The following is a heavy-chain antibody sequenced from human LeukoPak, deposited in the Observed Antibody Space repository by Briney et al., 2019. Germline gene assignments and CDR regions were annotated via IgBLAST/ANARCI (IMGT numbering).Heavy chain of an antibody. J-gene: IGHJ4*02. V-gene: IGHV1-2*02. CDR1: GYTFTGYY. Sequence: GASVKVSCKASGYTFTGYYMHWVRQAPGQGLEWMGWINPNSGGTNYAQKLQGRVTMTTDTSTSTAYMELRSLRSDDTVVYYCARDLDAKALYSSGWEFDYWGQGTLVTVSS. D-gene: IGHD6-19*01. CDR3: ARDLDAKALYSSGWEFDY. CDR2: INPNSGGT.